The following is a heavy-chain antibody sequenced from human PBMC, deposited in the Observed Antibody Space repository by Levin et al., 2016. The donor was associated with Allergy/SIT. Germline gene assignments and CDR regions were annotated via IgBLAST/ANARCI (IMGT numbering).Heavy chain of an antibody. CDR2: FDPEDGET. CDR3: ATSPSCGGDCYYPFDY. CDR1: GYTLTELS. J-gene: IGHJ4*02. V-gene: IGHV1-24*01. Sequence: ASVKVSCKVSGYTLTELSMHWVRQAPGKGLEWMGGFDPEDGETIYAQKFQGRVTMTEDTSTDTAYMELSSLRSEDTAVYYCATSPSCGGDCYYPFDYWGQGTLVTVSS. D-gene: IGHD2-21*01.